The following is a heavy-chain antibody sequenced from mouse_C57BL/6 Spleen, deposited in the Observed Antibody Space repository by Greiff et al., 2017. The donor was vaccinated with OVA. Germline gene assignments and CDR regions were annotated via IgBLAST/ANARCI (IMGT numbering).Heavy chain of an antibody. J-gene: IGHJ2*01. Sequence: EVQGVESGGGLVKPGGSLKLSCAASGFTFSSYAMSWVRQTPEKRLEWVATISDGGSYTYYPDNVKGRFTISRDNAKNNLYLQMSHLKSEDTAMYYCARDLNGSSYFDYWGQGTTLTVSS. CDR3: ARDLNGSSYFDY. CDR2: ISDGGSYT. CDR1: GFTFSSYA. V-gene: IGHV5-4*01. D-gene: IGHD1-1*01.